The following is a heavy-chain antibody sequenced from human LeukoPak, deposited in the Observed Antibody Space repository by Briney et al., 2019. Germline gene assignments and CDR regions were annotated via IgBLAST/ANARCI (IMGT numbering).Heavy chain of an antibody. D-gene: IGHD2-15*01. CDR3: ARDSLGYCSGGSCYSGY. J-gene: IGHJ4*02. CDR1: GYTFTSYG. CDR2: ISAYNGNT. V-gene: IGHV1-18*04. Sequence: GASVKVSCKASGYTFTSYGISWVRQAPGQGLEWMGWISAYNGNTNYAQKLQGRVTMTTDTSTSTAYMELRSLRSDDTAVYYCARDSLGYCSGGSCYSGYWGQGTLVTDSS.